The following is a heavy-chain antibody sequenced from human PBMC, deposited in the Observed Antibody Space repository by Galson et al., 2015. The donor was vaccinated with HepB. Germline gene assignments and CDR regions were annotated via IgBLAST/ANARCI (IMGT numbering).Heavy chain of an antibody. D-gene: IGHD6-6*01. CDR1: GGSFSGDY. CDR2: INHSGST. Sequence: TCAVYGGSFSGDYWSWIRQPPGKGLEWIGEINHSGSTNYNPSLKSRVTISVDTSKNQFSLKPSSVTAADTAVYYCAVSSSTAPANWFDPWGQGTLVTVSS. V-gene: IGHV4-34*01. CDR3: AVSSSTAPANWFDP. J-gene: IGHJ5*02.